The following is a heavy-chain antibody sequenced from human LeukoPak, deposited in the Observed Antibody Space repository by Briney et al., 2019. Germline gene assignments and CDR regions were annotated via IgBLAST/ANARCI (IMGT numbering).Heavy chain of an antibody. CDR1: GFPFSAYW. J-gene: IGHJ4*02. CDR3: ARDQGCTSTNCYSLFFHY. V-gene: IGHV3-74*01. D-gene: IGHD2-2*01. CDR2: INTDGSST. Sequence: GGSLRLSCAASGFPFSAYWMFWVRQVPGKGLGWVSRINTDGSSTKYADSVKGRFTISRDSPNNTLYLQMNSLRAEDTAVYYCARDQGCTSTNCYSLFFHYWGQGTLVTVSS.